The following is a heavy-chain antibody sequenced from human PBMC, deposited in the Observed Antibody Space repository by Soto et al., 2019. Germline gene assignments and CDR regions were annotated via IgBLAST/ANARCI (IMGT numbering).Heavy chain of an antibody. CDR1: GFMFSSFN. CDR2: ISYDSGAI. D-gene: IGHD1-1*01. J-gene: IGHJ4*02. Sequence: GGALRHSCSASGFMFSSFNINLGRQAPGKGLEWVSGISYDSGAIGYADSVKGRFTISRDNTRNSLFLQLNSLRADDTAFYYCAKDYRRNHWIAFRGLGTLVTVSS. V-gene: IGHV3-9*01. CDR3: AKDYRRNHWIAF.